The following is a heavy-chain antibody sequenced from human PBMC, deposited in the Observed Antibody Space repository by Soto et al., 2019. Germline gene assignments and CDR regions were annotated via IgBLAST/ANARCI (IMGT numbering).Heavy chain of an antibody. CDR1: GGSISSSSYY. Sequence: SETLSLTCTVSGGSISSSSYYWGWIRQPPGKGLEWIGSIYYSGYTYYNPSLKSRVTISVDTSKNQFSLKLSSVTAADTAVYYCARGGDSFGYGEYCYYGMDVWGQGTTVTVSS. V-gene: IGHV4-39*01. CDR3: ARGGDSFGYGEYCYYGMDV. D-gene: IGHD3-22*01. CDR2: IYYSGYT. J-gene: IGHJ6*02.